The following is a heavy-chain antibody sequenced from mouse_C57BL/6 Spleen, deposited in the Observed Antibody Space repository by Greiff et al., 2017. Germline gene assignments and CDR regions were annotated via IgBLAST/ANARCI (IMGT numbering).Heavy chain of an antibody. CDR1: GYTFTSYG. J-gene: IGHJ4*01. V-gene: IGHV1-58*01. CDR2: IYIGNGYT. D-gene: IGHD2-5*01. CDR3: ARGVTTSYYAMDC. Sequence: EVQLQQSGAELVRPGASVKMSCKTSGYTFTSYGINWVKQRPGQGLEWIGYIYIGNGYTKYNEKFKGKATLTSDTSSSTAYMQLSSLTSEDAAIYFCARGVTTSYYAMDCWGQRTSVTVSS.